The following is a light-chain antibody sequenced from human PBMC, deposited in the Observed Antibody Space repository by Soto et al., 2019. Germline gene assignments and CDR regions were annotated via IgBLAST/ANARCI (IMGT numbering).Light chain of an antibody. CDR1: QSIGSW. CDR2: KAS. CDR3: QQYGSYSPWT. J-gene: IGKJ1*01. V-gene: IGKV1-5*03. Sequence: DIQMTQSPSTLSASVGDRVTITCRASQSIGSWLDWYQQKPGQAPKLLIYKASSLESGDPSRFSGSGSGTEFTLTISSLQPDDFASYYCQQYGSYSPWTFGQGTKVEIK.